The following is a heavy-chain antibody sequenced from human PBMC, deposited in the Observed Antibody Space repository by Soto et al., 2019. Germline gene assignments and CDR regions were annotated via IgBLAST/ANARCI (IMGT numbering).Heavy chain of an antibody. V-gene: IGHV1-18*01. CDR3: ARDRGIAAAGTLDY. D-gene: IGHD6-13*01. CDR1: GYTFTSYG. CDR2: ISAHNGNT. J-gene: IGHJ4*02. Sequence: ASVKVSCKASGYTFTSYGISWVRQAPGQGLEWMGWISAHNGNTNYAQKLQGRVTMTTDTSTSTAYMELRSLRSDDTAVYYCARDRGIAAAGTLDYWGQGTLVTVSS.